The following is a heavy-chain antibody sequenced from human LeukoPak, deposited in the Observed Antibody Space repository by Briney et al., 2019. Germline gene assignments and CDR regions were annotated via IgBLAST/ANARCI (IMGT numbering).Heavy chain of an antibody. J-gene: IGHJ6*03. CDR3: ARSNTYDFWSGYYYYYYMDV. CDR2: IYYSGST. Sequence: SETLSLTCTVSGGSISSSSYYWDWIRQPPGKGLEWIGSIYYSGSTYYNPSLKSRVTISVDTSKNQFSLKLSSVTAADTAVYYCARSNTYDFWSGYYYYYYMDVWGKGTTVTVSS. D-gene: IGHD3-3*01. V-gene: IGHV4-39*07. CDR1: GGSISSSSYY.